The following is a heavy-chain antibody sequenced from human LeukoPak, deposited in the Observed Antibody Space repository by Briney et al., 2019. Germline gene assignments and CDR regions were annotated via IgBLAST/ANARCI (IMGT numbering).Heavy chain of an antibody. V-gene: IGHV4-39*07. CDR1: GASISSNTYF. D-gene: IGHD1-14*01. CDR3: ARGRSTGRRPRVWDY. J-gene: IGHJ4*02. Sequence: SSETLSLTCTVSGASISSNTYFWDWIRQPPGKGLEWIGTISYTKGAYYNTSLNSRITMSVDTSKSQFSLKLTSVTAADTAVYYCARGRSTGRRPRVWDYWGQGTLVTVSS. CDR2: ISYTKGA.